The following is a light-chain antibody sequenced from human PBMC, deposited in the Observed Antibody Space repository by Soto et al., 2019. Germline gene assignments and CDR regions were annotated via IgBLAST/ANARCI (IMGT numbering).Light chain of an antibody. CDR2: ENN. CDR3: QSHDSSLSGYV. Sequence: QSVLTQPPSVSEAPGQRVTISCTGSSSNIGAGYEAHWYQQVPGTAPKLLIYENNNRPSGVPDRFSGSTSGTSASLAITGLQAEDEADDYCQSHDSSLSGYVFGTGTKVTVL. J-gene: IGLJ1*01. CDR1: SSNIGAGYE. V-gene: IGLV1-40*01.